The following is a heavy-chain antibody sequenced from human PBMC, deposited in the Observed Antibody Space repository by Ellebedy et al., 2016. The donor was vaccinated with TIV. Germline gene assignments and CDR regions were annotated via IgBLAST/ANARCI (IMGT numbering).Heavy chain of an antibody. CDR3: ARAPSVVFGSGSYRFAP. D-gene: IGHD3-10*01. V-gene: IGHV1-2*04. CDR2: INCNSGGT. CDR1: GGTFSNYA. Sequence: AASVKVSCKASGGTFSNYAISWVRQAPGQGLEWMGWINCNSGGTKYAQKFQDWVTMTRDTSISTAYMELNRLKSDDTAVYYCARAPSVVFGSGSYRFAPWGQGTLVTVSS. J-gene: IGHJ5*02.